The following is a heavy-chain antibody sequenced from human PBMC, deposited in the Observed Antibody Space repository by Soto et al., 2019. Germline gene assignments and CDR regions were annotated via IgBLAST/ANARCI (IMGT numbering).Heavy chain of an antibody. Sequence: QVQLVQSGAEVKKPGSSVKVSCKASGGTFSSYDISWVRQAPGQGLEWMGGIIPIFGTANYAQKFQGRVTITADESTSTAYMELSSLRSEDTAVYYCARSDIVDIVATGKFDYWGQGTLVTVSS. CDR3: ARSDIVDIVATGKFDY. J-gene: IGHJ4*02. V-gene: IGHV1-69*01. D-gene: IGHD5-12*01. CDR1: GGTFSSYD. CDR2: IIPIFGTA.